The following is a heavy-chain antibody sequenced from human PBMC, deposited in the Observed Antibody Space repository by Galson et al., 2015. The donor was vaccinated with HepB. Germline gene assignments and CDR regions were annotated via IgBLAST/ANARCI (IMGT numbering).Heavy chain of an antibody. CDR3: APTPYVDTAMVP. Sequence: QSGAEVKKPGESLKISCKASGGTFSSYAISWVRQAPGQGLEWMGGTIPIFGTANYAQKFQGRVTITADESTSTAYMELSSLRSEDTAVYYCAPTPYVDTAMVPWGQGTLVTVSS. CDR1: GGTFSSYA. V-gene: IGHV1-69*01. D-gene: IGHD5-18*01. J-gene: IGHJ4*02. CDR2: TIPIFGTA.